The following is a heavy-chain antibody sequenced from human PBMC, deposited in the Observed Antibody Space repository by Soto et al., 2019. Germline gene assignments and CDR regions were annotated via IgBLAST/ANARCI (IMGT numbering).Heavy chain of an antibody. Sequence: EVQLVESGGGLVQPGRSLRLSCAASGFTFDDYAMHWVRQAPGKGLEWVSGISWNSGSIGYADSVKGRFTISRDNAKNSLYLQMNSLTAEDTALYYCAKDGSFLEGYYFDYWGQGTLVTVSS. J-gene: IGHJ4*02. CDR2: ISWNSGSI. CDR3: AKDGSFLEGYYFDY. D-gene: IGHD3-3*01. CDR1: GFTFDDYA. V-gene: IGHV3-9*01.